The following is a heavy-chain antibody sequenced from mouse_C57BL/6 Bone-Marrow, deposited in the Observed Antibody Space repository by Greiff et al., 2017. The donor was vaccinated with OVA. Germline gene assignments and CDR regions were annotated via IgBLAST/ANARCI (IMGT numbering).Heavy chain of an antibody. V-gene: IGHV5-17*01. CDR2: ISSGSSTI. CDR3: ARVIYYGNFAWFAY. CDR1: GFTFSDYG. J-gene: IGHJ3*01. Sequence: VQLKESGGGLVKPGGSLKLSCAASGFTFSDYGMHWVRQAPEKGLEWVAYISSGSSTIYYADTVKGRFTISRDNAKNTLFLQMTSLRSEDTAMYYCARVIYYGNFAWFAYWGQGTLVTVSA. D-gene: IGHD2-1*01.